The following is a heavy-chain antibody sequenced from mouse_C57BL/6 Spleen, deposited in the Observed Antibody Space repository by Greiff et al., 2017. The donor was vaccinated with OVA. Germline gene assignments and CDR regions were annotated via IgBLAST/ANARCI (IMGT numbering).Heavy chain of an antibody. V-gene: IGHV5-17*01. J-gene: IGHJ1*03. D-gene: IGHD1-1*01. CDR3: ARGITTVDDWYFDV. CDR2: ISSGSSTI. Sequence: EVKLMESGGGLVKPGGSLKLSCAASGFTFSDYGMHWVRQAPEKGLEWVAYISSGSSTIYYADTVKGRFTISRDNAKNTLFLQMTSLRSEDTAMYYCARGITTVDDWYFDVWGTGTTVTVSS. CDR1: GFTFSDYG.